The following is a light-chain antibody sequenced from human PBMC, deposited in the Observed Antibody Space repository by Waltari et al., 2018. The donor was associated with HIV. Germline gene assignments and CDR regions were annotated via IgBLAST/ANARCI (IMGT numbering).Light chain of an antibody. CDR2: GVS. J-gene: IGKJ3*01. CDR3: HQYGSSGFT. CDR1: QSVSSSY. Sequence: EIVLTQSPGTLSLSPGERATLSCRASQSVSSSYLAWYQQKPGQAPRLLIYGVSSRAAGIPDKFTGSGSGTDFTLTISRLEPEDFAVYYCHQYGSSGFTFGPGTKVDIK. V-gene: IGKV3-20*01.